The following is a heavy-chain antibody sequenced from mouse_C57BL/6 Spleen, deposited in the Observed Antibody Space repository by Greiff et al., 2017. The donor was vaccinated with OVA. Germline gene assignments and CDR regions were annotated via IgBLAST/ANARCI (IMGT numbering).Heavy chain of an antibody. D-gene: IGHD2-4*01. CDR3: ARHGDYGGFAY. Sequence: DVHLVESGGGLVQPGGSLKLSCAASGFTFSDYGMAWVRQAPRKGPEWVAFISNLAYSIYYADTVTGRFTFSRENAKNTLYLEMSSLRSEDTAMYYCARHGDYGGFAYWGQGTLVTVSA. CDR1: GFTFSDYG. J-gene: IGHJ3*01. V-gene: IGHV5-15*01. CDR2: ISNLAYSI.